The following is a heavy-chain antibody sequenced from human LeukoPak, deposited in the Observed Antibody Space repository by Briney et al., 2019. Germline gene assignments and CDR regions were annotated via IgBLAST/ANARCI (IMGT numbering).Heavy chain of an antibody. CDR1: GGSITSDDYY. CDR2: IYYSGST. Sequence: SETLSLTCTVSGGSITSDDYYWSWIRQPPGKGLEWIGYIYYSGSTYYNPSLKSRVTISVDTSKNQFSLKLSSVTAADTAVYYCARVSNYGLSFDYWGQGTLVTVSS. J-gene: IGHJ4*02. D-gene: IGHD3-10*01. CDR3: ARVSNYGLSFDY. V-gene: IGHV4-30-4*01.